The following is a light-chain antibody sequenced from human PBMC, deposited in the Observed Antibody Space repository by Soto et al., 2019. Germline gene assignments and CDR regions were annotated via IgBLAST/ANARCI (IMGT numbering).Light chain of an antibody. J-gene: IGKJ4*01. V-gene: IGKV1-5*01. Sequence: DIQMTQSPSTLSASVGDRVAITCRASQSISSWLAWYQQKPGKAPKLLIYDASSLESGVPSRFSGSGSGTEFTLTISSLQPDDFAAYYCQQYNSYPLTFGGGTKVDIK. CDR1: QSISSW. CDR3: QQYNSYPLT. CDR2: DAS.